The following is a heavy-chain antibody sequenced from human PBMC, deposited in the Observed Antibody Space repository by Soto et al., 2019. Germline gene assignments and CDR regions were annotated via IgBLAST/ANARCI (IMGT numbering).Heavy chain of an antibody. CDR3: ATAYSRGWYYFDY. J-gene: IGHJ4*02. Sequence: EVQVLESGGGLVQPGGSLRLSCAASGSTFSSYAMSWVRQAPGKGLEWVSAISGSAGSTYYADSVKGRFTISRDNSQNTLYLQMNSLRAEDTAVYYCATAYSRGWYYFDYWGQGTRVTVSS. CDR2: ISGSAGST. V-gene: IGHV3-23*01. CDR1: GSTFSSYA. D-gene: IGHD6-19*01.